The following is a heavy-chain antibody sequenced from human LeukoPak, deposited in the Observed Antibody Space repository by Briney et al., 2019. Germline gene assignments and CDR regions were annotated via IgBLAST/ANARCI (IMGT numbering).Heavy chain of an antibody. CDR3: ARDLGYCTGGTCYPNWFDP. CDR1: GYTFTSYG. CDR2: ISAYNGNT. V-gene: IGHV1-18*01. J-gene: IGHJ5*02. D-gene: IGHD2-15*01. Sequence: GVSVTVSCKASGYTFTSYGISWVRQAPGQGLEWMGWISAYNGNTNYAQKLQGRVTMTTDTSTSTAYMELSSLRSEDTAVYYCARDLGYCTGGTCYPNWFDPWGQGTLVTVSS.